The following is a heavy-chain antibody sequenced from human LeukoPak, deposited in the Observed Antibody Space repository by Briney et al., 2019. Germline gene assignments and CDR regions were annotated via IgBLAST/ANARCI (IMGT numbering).Heavy chain of an antibody. CDR2: IYYSGST. CDR1: GGSISSSSYY. CDR3: ARHLGPLQLERRVPQWFDP. D-gene: IGHD1-1*01. V-gene: IGHV4-39*01. J-gene: IGHJ5*02. Sequence: SETLSLTCTVSGGSISSSSYYWVWIRQPPGKGLEWIGSIYYSGSTYYNPSLKSRVTISVDTSKNQFSLKLSSVTAADTAVYYCARHLGPLQLERRVPQWFDPWGQGTLVTVSS.